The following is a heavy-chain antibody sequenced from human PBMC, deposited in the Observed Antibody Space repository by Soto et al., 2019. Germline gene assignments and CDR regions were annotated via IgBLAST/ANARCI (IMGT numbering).Heavy chain of an antibody. D-gene: IGHD3-22*01. J-gene: IGHJ3*02. Sequence: ASVKVSCKASGYTFTGYYMHWVRQAPGQGLEWMGWINPNSGGTNYAQKFQGRVTMTRDTSISTAYMELSRLRSDDTAVYYCAPLDYYDSSGYYYSIYAFDIWGQGTMVTISS. CDR2: INPNSGGT. CDR3: APLDYYDSSGYYYSIYAFDI. CDR1: GYTFTGYY. V-gene: IGHV1-2*02.